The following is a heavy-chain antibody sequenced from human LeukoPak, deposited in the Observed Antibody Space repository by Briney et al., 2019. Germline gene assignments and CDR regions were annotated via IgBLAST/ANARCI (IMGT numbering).Heavy chain of an antibody. CDR2: INHSGST. J-gene: IGHJ4*02. V-gene: IGHV4-34*01. Sequence: PSETLSLTCAVYGGSFSGYYWSWIRQPPGKGLEWIGEINHSGSTNYNPSLKSRVTISVDTSKNQFSLKLSSVTAADTAVYYCARGDSSGYYYVVFDYWGQGTLVTVSS. CDR1: GGSFSGYY. D-gene: IGHD3-22*01. CDR3: ARGDSSGYYYVVFDY.